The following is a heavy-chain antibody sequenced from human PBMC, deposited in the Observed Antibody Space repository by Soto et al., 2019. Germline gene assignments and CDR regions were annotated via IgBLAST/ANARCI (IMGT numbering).Heavy chain of an antibody. Sequence: QVQLQESGPGLVKPSGTLSLTCAVSGGSISSSNWWSWVRQPPGKGLEWIGDIYHSGNTNYNPSLKSRVTMAGDKSRNQFSLKLSSVTAADTAVYYCARRWGEGRVDYWGQGTLVTVSS. V-gene: IGHV4-4*02. CDR1: GGSISSSNW. D-gene: IGHD3-10*01. CDR2: IYHSGNT. J-gene: IGHJ4*02. CDR3: ARRWGEGRVDY.